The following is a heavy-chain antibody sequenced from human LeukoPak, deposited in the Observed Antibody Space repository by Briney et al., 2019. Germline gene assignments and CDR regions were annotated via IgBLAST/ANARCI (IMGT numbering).Heavy chain of an antibody. V-gene: IGHV3-48*02. CDR2: VSSSSKSI. D-gene: IGHD2-15*01. CDR1: GFTFSSYA. CDR3: ARDRRSGVRDFYYGLDV. J-gene: IGHJ6*02. Sequence: GGSLRLSCAASGFTFSSYAMSWVRQAPGKGLEWVSYVSSSSKSIYYADSVKGRFTVSRDNARNSLFLQINSLRDEDTAVYYCARDRRSGVRDFYYGLDVWGQGTTVTVSS.